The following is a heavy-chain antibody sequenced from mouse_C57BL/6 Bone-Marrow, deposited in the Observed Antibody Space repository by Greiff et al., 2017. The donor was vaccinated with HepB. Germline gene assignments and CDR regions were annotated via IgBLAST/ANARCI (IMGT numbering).Heavy chain of an antibody. J-gene: IGHJ1*01. Sequence: EVQLQQSGGGLVQPGGSRKLSCAASGFTFSSFGMHWVRQAPEKGLEWVAYISSGSNTVYFVDTMKGRFNISRDNPKNTLFLQMTSLRSEDTAKYYCARSAYYYGSYWYFDVWGAGTTVTVSS. D-gene: IGHD1-1*01. CDR3: ARSAYYYGSYWYFDV. V-gene: IGHV5-17*02. CDR1: GFTFSSFG. CDR2: ISSGSNTV.